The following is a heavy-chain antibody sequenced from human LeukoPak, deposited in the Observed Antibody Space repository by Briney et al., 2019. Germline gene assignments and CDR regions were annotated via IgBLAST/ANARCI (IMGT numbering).Heavy chain of an antibody. J-gene: IGHJ4*02. CDR1: GFTFSSYA. Sequence: GGSLRLSCAASGFTFSSYAMSWVRQAPGKGLEWVSGISGSGDITYNADSVKGRFTISRDNSKNTLYLQMNGLRAEDTAVYYCAKDQRSSGWYFDYWGQGTLVTVSS. V-gene: IGHV3-23*01. D-gene: IGHD6-19*01. CDR2: ISGSGDIT. CDR3: AKDQRSSGWYFDY.